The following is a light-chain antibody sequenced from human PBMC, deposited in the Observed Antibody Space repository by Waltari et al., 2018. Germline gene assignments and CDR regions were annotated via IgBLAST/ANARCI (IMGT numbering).Light chain of an antibody. J-gene: IGKJ2*01. CDR1: QLISCQ. V-gene: IGKV1-39*01. CDR3: QQSYIMPYT. CDR2: RAS. Sequence: TCRRSQLISCQLNWWEQQPGKAPKLLIQRASALQSRVPSRFSGRGSGTHVTLTIRRLQPEDFATYLCQQSYIMPYTFGQGTKLEIK.